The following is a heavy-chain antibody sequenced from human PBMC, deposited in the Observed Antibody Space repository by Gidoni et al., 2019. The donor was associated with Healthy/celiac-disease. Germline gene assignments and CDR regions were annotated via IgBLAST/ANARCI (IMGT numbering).Heavy chain of an antibody. V-gene: IGHV3-53*01. CDR2: IYSGGST. J-gene: IGHJ4*02. Sequence: EVQLVESGEGLIQPGGSLRLSCAASGFTVSCNYMSRVRQAPGTGLEWVSVIYSGGSTYYADSVQGRFTISSANSKNTLYLQMNSLRAEDTAVYYCASIAVAVGGYWGQGTLFTVSS. D-gene: IGHD6-19*01. CDR1: GFTVSCNY. CDR3: ASIAVAVGGY.